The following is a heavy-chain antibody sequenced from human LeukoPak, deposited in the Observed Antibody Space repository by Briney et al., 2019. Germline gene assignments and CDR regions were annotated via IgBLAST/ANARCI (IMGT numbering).Heavy chain of an antibody. Sequence: SGTLSLTCAVSGGSISSSNWWSWVRQPPGKGLEWIGEIYHSGSTNYNPSLKSRVTISVDKSKNQFSLKLSSVTAADTAVYYCARDRGQYYDILTGYYNLALGYWGQGTLVTVSS. J-gene: IGHJ4*02. D-gene: IGHD3-9*01. CDR1: GGSISSSNW. CDR2: IYHSGST. V-gene: IGHV4-4*02. CDR3: ARDRGQYYDILTGYYNLALGY.